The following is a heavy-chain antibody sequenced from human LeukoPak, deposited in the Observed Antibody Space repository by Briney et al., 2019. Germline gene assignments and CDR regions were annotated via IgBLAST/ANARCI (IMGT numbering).Heavy chain of an antibody. V-gene: IGHV7-4-1*02. CDR3: AREVAPGGFDY. D-gene: IGHD4-23*01. CDR2: INTNTGNP. Sequence: ASVKVSCKASGYTFTGYYMHWVRQAPGQGLEWMGWINTNTGNPTYAQGFTGRFVFSLDTSVSTAYVQISSLKAEDTAVYYCAREVAPGGFDYWGQGTLVTVSS. J-gene: IGHJ4*02. CDR1: GYTFTGYY.